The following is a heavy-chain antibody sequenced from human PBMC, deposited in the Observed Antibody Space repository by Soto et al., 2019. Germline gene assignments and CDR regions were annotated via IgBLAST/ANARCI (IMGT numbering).Heavy chain of an antibody. Sequence: QVQLVQSGAEVKKPGASVKVSCKASGYTFTGYYMHWVRQAPGQGLEWMGWINPNSGGTNYAQKFQGWVTMTRDTSISTAYMELSRLRSDDTAVYYCERAGLIKRRGTYGMDVWGQGTTVTVSS. V-gene: IGHV1-2*04. CDR3: ERAGLIKRRGTYGMDV. D-gene: IGHD3-10*01. CDR2: INPNSGGT. CDR1: GYTFTGYY. J-gene: IGHJ6*02.